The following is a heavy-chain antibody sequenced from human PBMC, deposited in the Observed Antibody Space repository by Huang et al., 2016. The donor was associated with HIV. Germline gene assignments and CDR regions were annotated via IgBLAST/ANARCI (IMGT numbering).Heavy chain of an antibody. CDR2: MYPGDYDT. D-gene: IGHD6-19*01. Sequence: EVQLVQSGAEVKKPGESLKISCKGSGYSFTSYWIGWVRQMPGKGLECMGIMYPGDYDTRYSPSFQGQVTISADKAISTAYLQWSSLKASDTAMYYCARPVAATFGASAFDIWGQGTMVTVSS. CDR3: ARPVAATFGASAFDI. V-gene: IGHV5-51*03. CDR1: GYSFTSYW. J-gene: IGHJ3*02.